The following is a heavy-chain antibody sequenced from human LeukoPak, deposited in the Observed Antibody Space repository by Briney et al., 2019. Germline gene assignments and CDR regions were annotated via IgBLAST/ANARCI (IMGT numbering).Heavy chain of an antibody. CDR3: ARLELTMVRGVIGAFDI. J-gene: IGHJ3*02. CDR2: ISAYNGNT. V-gene: IGHV1-18*04. CDR1: GYTFTSYG. Sequence: ASVKVSCKASGYTFTSYGISWVRQAPGQGLEWMGLISAYNGNTNYAQKLQGRVTMTTDTSTSTAYMELRSLRSDDTAVYYCARLELTMVRGVIGAFDIWGQGTMVTVSS. D-gene: IGHD3-10*01.